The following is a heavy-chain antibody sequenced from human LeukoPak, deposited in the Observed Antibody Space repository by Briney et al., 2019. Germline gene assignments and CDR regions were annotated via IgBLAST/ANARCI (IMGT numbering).Heavy chain of an antibody. V-gene: IGHV3-9*01. D-gene: IGHD3-10*01. CDR2: ITWNSGRI. CDR3: AKDISASGNYGLDV. CDR1: GFTFDDYA. Sequence: GRSLRLSCAASGFTFDDYAMHWVRQGPGKGLEWVSGITWNSGRIGYADSVKGRFTISRDNAKNSLYLQMNSLRADDTTLYYCAKDISASGNYGLDVWGQGTTVTVSS. J-gene: IGHJ6*02.